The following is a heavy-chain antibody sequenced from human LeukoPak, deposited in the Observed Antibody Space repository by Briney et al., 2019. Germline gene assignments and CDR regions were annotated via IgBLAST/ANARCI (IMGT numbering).Heavy chain of an antibody. CDR3: AKGSSGYFFDL. J-gene: IGHJ4*02. CDR2: ISNDGGGT. D-gene: IGHD3-22*01. CDR1: GFIFNNYG. V-gene: IGHV3-23*01. Sequence: SRGSLRLSCAASGFIFNNYGLVWVRQAPGKGLEWVSAISNDGGGTTYADFVKGRFSVSRDNSKNTLFLQMNSLRAEDTALYYCAKGSSGYFFDLWGQGTLVTVSS.